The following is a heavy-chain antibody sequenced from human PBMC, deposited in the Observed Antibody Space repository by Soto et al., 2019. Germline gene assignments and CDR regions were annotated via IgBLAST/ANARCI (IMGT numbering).Heavy chain of an antibody. J-gene: IGHJ5*02. D-gene: IGHD3-10*01. CDR2: IYWDDDK. V-gene: IGHV2-5*02. CDR3: ALTYYGSGSYYNVRWFDP. Sequence: QITLKESGPTLVKPTQTLTLTCTFSGFSLSTSGVGVGWIRQPPGKALEWLALIYWDDDKRYSPSLKSRLTTXKXXSKHQVVLTMTNMDPVDTDTYYCALTYYGSGSYYNVRWFDPWGQGTLVTVSS. CDR1: GFSLSTSGVG.